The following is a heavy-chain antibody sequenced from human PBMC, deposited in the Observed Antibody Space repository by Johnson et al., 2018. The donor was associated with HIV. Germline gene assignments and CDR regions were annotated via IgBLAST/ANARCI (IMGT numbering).Heavy chain of an antibody. J-gene: IGHJ3*02. V-gene: IGHV3-66*01. CDR1: GFTVSSNY. Sequence: VQLVESGGGLIQPGRSLRLSCVASGFTVSSNYMSWVRQAPGKGLEWVSVIYSGGSTYYADSVKGRFTISRDNSKNTLYLQMNSLRAEDTAVYYCASVPMIVVLDGAFDIWGQGTMVTVSS. CDR2: IYSGGST. CDR3: ASVPMIVVLDGAFDI. D-gene: IGHD3-22*01.